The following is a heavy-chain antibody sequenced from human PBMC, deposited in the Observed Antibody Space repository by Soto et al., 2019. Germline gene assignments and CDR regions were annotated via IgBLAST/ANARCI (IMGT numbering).Heavy chain of an antibody. CDR2: FDPEDGET. CDR3: ATVFPRTYYDILTGYAPATS. V-gene: IGHV1-24*01. CDR1: GYTLTELS. Sequence: ASVKVSCKVSGYTLTELSMHWVRQAPGKGLEWMGGFDPEDGETIYAQKFQGRVTMAEDTSTDTAYMELSSLRSEDTAVYYCATVFPRTYYDILTGYAPATSWGQGTRVTVSS. D-gene: IGHD3-9*01. J-gene: IGHJ5*02.